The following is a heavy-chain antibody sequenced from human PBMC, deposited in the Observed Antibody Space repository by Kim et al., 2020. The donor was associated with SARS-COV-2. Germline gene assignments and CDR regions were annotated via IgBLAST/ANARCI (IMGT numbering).Heavy chain of an antibody. CDR2: ISWNSGSI. J-gene: IGHJ2*01. Sequence: GGSLRLSCAASGFTFDDYAMHWVRQAPGKGLEWVSGISWNSGSIGYADSVKGRFTISRDNAKNSLYLQMNSLRAEDTALYYCAKASGYSSSWGNYWYFDL. CDR1: GFTFDDYA. D-gene: IGHD6-13*01. CDR3: AKASGYSSSWGNYWYFDL. V-gene: IGHV3-9*01.